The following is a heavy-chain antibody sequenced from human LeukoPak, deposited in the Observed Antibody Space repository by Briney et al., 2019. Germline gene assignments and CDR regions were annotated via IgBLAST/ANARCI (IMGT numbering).Heavy chain of an antibody. CDR2: ISGNGAHP. J-gene: IGHJ4*02. CDR1: EFTLSSCA. Sequence: GGSLRLSCAASEFTLSSCAMSWVRQAPGKGLEWVSSISGNGAHPYYADSVKGRFTISRDFSRNAVYLQMSSLRVEDTAEYYCAKAVDGRGYYFERGADFWGQGTMVTVSS. CDR3: AKAVDGRGYYFERGADF. D-gene: IGHD3-22*01. V-gene: IGHV3-23*01.